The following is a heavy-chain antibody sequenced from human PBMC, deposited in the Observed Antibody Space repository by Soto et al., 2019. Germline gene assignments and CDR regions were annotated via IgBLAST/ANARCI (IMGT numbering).Heavy chain of an antibody. CDR3: ARDFYDIEVVPAAIHAGTGFDC. CDR1: GGSICSGGYY. J-gene: IGHJ4*02. CDR2: ISYSGST. V-gene: IGHV4-31*03. Sequence: QVQLQESGPGLVKPSQTLSLTCTVSGGSICSGGYYWRWLRAHPGKALEWIGYISYSGSTYYNPSLKNRVIILVDTSKNHFSPKLGSVTASDSAVYCFARDFYDIEVVPAAIHAGTGFDCGGQVTLVT. D-gene: IGHD2-2*01.